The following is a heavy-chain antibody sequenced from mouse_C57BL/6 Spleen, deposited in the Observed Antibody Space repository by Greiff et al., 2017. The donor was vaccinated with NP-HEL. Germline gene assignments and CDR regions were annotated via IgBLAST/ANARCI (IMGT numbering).Heavy chain of an antibody. CDR1: GYTFTDYY. CDR3: ARESIYYGNYVYAMDD. CDR2: INPNNGGT. J-gene: IGHJ4*01. V-gene: IGHV1-26*01. Sequence: VQLQQSGPELVKPGASVKISCKASGYTFTDYYMNWVKQSHGKSLEWIGDINPNNGGTSYNQKFKGKATLTVDKSSSTAYMELRSLTSEDSAVYYCARESIYYGNYVYAMDDWGQGTSVTVSS. D-gene: IGHD2-1*01.